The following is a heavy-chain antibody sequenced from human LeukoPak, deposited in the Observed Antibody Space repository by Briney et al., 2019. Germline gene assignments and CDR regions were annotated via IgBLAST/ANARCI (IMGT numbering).Heavy chain of an antibody. CDR1: GGTFSSYA. CDR2: IIPIFGTA. Sequence: ASVKVSCKASGGTFSSYAISWVRQAPGQGLEWMGGIIPIFGTANYAQKFQGRVTITADKSTSTAYMELSSLRSEDTAVYYCARDSSGWYFFDYWGQGTLVTVSS. J-gene: IGHJ4*02. D-gene: IGHD6-19*01. V-gene: IGHV1-69*06. CDR3: ARDSSGWYFFDY.